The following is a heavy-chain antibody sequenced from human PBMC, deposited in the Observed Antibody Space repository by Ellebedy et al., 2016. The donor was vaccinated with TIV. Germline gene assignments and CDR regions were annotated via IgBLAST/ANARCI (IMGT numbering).Heavy chain of an antibody. CDR1: GGSISGSTYY. J-gene: IGHJ4*02. CDR2: VYYSGST. D-gene: IGHD2-21*01. Sequence: MPSETLSLTCSLSGGSISGSTYYWGWIRQPPGEALEWSGSVYYSGSTYYNPSVKSRITISVDTSKNQFSLHLNSVTAADTAVYYCVRIDGGVLFPLGMDYWGQGTLVTISS. CDR3: VRIDGGVLFPLGMDY. V-gene: IGHV4-39*01.